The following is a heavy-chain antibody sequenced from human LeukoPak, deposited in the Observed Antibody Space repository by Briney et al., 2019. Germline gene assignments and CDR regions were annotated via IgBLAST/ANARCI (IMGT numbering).Heavy chain of an antibody. CDR1: GDSVSRSDSY. V-gene: IGHV4-39*01. CDR2: IYYSGRT. CDR3: ARRRYNDGNGYLE. D-gene: IGHD3-22*01. Sequence: SETLSLTCSVSGDSVSRSDSYWDWIRQPPGKGLEWIGTIYYSGRTYYSPSLKSRVTMSVDPSNNQFSLNLRSVTAADTALYYCARRRYNDGNGYLEWGQGTLLSVSS. J-gene: IGHJ1*01.